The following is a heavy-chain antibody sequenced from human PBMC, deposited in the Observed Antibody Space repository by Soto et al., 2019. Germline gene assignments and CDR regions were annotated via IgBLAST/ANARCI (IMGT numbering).Heavy chain of an antibody. D-gene: IGHD1-26*01. CDR3: ARWGLRGGNEVFDY. J-gene: IGHJ4*02. CDR2: IFSNDEK. CDR1: GFSLSNARMG. V-gene: IGHV2-26*01. Sequence: QVTLKESGPVLVKPTETLTLTCTVSGFSLSNARMGVSWIRQPPGQALEWLAHIFSNDEKSYSTSLKSRLTISKDTSKSQVVLTMTNMDPVDTATYYCARWGLRGGNEVFDYWGQGTLVTVSS.